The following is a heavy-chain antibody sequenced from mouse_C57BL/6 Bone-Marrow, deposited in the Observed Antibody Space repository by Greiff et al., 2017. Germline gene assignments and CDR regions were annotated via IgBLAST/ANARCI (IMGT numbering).Heavy chain of an antibody. Sequence: VQLQQSGPELVKPGASVTISCKASGYTFTDYYINWVKQRPGQGLEWIGWIFPGSGSTYYNKKFKGKATLTVDKSSSTAYMLLSSLTSEDSAVYFCARSFYYSNYEYFDVWGTGTTVTVSS. V-gene: IGHV1-75*01. CDR1: GYTFTDYY. CDR3: ARSFYYSNYEYFDV. J-gene: IGHJ1*03. D-gene: IGHD2-5*01. CDR2: IFPGSGST.